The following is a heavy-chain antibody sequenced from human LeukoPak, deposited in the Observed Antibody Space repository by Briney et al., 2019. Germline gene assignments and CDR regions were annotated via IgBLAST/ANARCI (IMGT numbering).Heavy chain of an antibody. CDR3: ARGGVYSSSMIDY. CDR2: ISGSGGST. D-gene: IGHD6-6*01. J-gene: IGHJ4*02. V-gene: IGHV3-23*01. Sequence: PGGSLRLSCAASGFTFSSYAMSWVRQAPGKGLEWVSAISGSGGSTYYADSVKGRFTISRDNSKNTVNLQMNSLRAEDTAVYYCARGGVYSSSMIDYWGQGTLVTVSS. CDR1: GFTFSSYA.